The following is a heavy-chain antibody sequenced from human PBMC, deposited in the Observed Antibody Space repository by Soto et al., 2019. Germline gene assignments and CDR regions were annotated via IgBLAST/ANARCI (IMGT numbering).Heavy chain of an antibody. CDR1: GFSLSTSGVG. D-gene: IGHD3-10*01. CDR2: IYWDDDK. Sequence: QITLKESGPTLVKPTQTLTLTCTFSGFSLSTSGVGVGWIRQPPGKALEWLALIYWDDDKRYSPSLKSRLTINKDTSKNQVVLTMTNMDTVDTATYYCAHRLGYDGSGRGRSLAFDIWGQGTMVTVSS. V-gene: IGHV2-5*02. J-gene: IGHJ3*02. CDR3: AHRLGYDGSGRGRSLAFDI.